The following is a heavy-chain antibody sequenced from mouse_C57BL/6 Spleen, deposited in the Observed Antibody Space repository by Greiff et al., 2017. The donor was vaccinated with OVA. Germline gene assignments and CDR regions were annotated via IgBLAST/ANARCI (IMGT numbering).Heavy chain of an antibody. J-gene: IGHJ1*03. CDR2: INPSSGYT. Sequence: QVQLKESGAELAKPGASVKLSCKASGYTFTSYWMHWVKQRPGQGLEWIGYINPSSGYTKYNQKFKDEATLTADKSSSTAYMQLSSLTYEDSAVYYCARSIYYYGSSYAYWYFDVWGTGTTVTVSS. D-gene: IGHD1-1*01. V-gene: IGHV1-7*01. CDR3: ARSIYYYGSSYAYWYFDV. CDR1: GYTFTSYW.